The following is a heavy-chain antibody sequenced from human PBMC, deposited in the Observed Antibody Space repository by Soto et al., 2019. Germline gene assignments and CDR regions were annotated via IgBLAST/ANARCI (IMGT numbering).Heavy chain of an antibody. CDR2: ISYDGSNK. CDR1: GFTFSSYA. CDR3: ASNPTGYCSGGSCYGPHYFQH. Sequence: QVQLVESGGGVVQPGRSLRLSCAASGFTFSSYAMHWVRQAPGKGLEWVAVISYDGSNKYYADSVKGRFTISRDNSKNTLYLQMNSLRAEDTAVYYCASNPTGYCSGGSCYGPHYFQHWGQGTLVTVSS. D-gene: IGHD2-15*01. J-gene: IGHJ1*01. V-gene: IGHV3-30-3*01.